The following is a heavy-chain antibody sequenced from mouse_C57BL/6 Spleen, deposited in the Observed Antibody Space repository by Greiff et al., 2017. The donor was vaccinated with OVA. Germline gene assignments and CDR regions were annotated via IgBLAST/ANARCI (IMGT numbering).Heavy chain of an antibody. CDR2: ISYDGSN. Sequence: EVQLVESGPGLVKPSQSLSLSCSVTGYSFTSGYYWNWIRQFPGNKLEWMGYISYDGSNNYNPSLKNRISITRDTSKNQCFLKLDSVTTEDTSTYYCAVVGGDYWGQGTMVTVSA. V-gene: IGHV3-6*01. J-gene: IGHJ3*01. D-gene: IGHD1-1*01. CDR3: AVVGGDY. CDR1: GYSFTSGYY.